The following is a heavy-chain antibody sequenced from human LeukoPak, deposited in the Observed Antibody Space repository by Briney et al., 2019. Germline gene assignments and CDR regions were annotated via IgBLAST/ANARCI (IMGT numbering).Heavy chain of an antibody. J-gene: IGHJ4*02. CDR1: GFTVSSNY. CDR2: IYSGGST. D-gene: IGHD3-10*01. Sequence: GGSLRLSCAASGFTVSSNYMSWVRQAPGKGLEWVSVIYSGGSTYYADSVKGRFTISRDNSKDTLYLQMNSLRAEDTAVYYCARDKDYGSGTFDYWGQGTLVTVSS. V-gene: IGHV3-53*01. CDR3: ARDKDYGSGTFDY.